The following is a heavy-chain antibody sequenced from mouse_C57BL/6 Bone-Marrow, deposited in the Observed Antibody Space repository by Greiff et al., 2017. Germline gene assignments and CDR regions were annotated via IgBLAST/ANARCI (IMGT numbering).Heavy chain of an antibody. V-gene: IGHV1-19*01. J-gene: IGHJ3*01. CDR2: INPYNGGT. Sequence: EVQLQQSGPVLVKPGASVKMSCKASGYTFTDYYMNWVKQSHGKSLEWIGVINPYNGGTSYNQKFKGKATLTVDKSSSTAYMELNSLTSEDSAVYYCASYYDYDAWFAYWGQGTLVTVSA. CDR3: ASYYDYDAWFAY. D-gene: IGHD2-4*01. CDR1: GYTFTDYY.